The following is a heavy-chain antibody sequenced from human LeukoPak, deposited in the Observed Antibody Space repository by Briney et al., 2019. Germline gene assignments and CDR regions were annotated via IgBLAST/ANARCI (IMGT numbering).Heavy chain of an antibody. J-gene: IGHJ4*02. D-gene: IGHD5-18*01. V-gene: IGHV3-33*06. CDR2: IWYDGSNK. Sequence: GGSLRLSCAASGFTFSGYGMHWVRQAPGKGLEWVAVIWYDGSNKYYADSVKGRFTISRDNSKNTLYLQMNSLRAEDTAVYYCAKGSDTAPDYWGKGTLVTVSS. CDR3: AKGSDTAPDY. CDR1: GFTFSGYG.